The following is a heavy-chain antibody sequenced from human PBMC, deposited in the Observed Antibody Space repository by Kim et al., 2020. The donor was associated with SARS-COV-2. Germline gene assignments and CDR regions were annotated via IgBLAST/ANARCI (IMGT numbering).Heavy chain of an antibody. CDR2: IYYSGST. V-gene: IGHV4-39*01. J-gene: IGHJ4*02. CDR3: ARLGTTYYYGSGTLYFDY. D-gene: IGHD3-10*01. Sequence: SETLSLTCTVSGGSISSSSYYWGWIRQPPGKGLEWIGSIYYSGSTYYNPSLKRRVTISVDTSKNQFSLKLSSVTTADTAVYYCARLGTTYYYGSGTLYFDYWGQGTLVTVSS. CDR1: GGSISSSSYY.